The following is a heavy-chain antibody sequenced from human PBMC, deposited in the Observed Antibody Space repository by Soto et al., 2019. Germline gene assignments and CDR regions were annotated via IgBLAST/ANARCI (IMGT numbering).Heavy chain of an antibody. J-gene: IGHJ4*02. CDR3: AIRPQDTAMDPFDY. CDR1: GGSFSGYY. D-gene: IGHD5-18*01. V-gene: IGHV4-34*01. CDR2: INHSGST. Sequence: PSETLSLTCAVYGGSFSGYYWSWIRQPPGKGLEWIGEINHSGSTNYNPSLKSRVTISVGTSKNQFSLKLSSVTAADTAVYYCAIRPQDTAMDPFDYWGQGTLVTVSS.